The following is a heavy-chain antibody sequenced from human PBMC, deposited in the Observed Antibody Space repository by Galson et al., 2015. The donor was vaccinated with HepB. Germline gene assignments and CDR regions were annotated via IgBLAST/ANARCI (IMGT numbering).Heavy chain of an antibody. D-gene: IGHD2-8*01. CDR2: IWHDGTNK. J-gene: IGHJ4*02. V-gene: IGHV3-33*01. CDR3: VRDGGNGVWACLHF. CDR1: GFTFGAYA. Sequence: SLRLSCAASGFTFGAYAMHWVRQAPGKGPEWVAVIWHDGTNKYYADSVMGRFTFSRDNSKNTLYLQMDDLRAEDTATYFCVRDGGNGVWACLHFWGQGTLVTVSS.